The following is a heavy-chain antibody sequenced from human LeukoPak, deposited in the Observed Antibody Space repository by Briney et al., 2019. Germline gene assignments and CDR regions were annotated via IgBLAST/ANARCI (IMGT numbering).Heavy chain of an antibody. Sequence: PSETLSLTCTVSGGSISSYYWSWIRQPPGKGLEWIGYIYYSGSTNYNPSLKSRVTISVDTSKNQFSLKLSSVTVAGTAVYYCARGRITMVRGNWFDPWGQGTLVTVSS. CDR3: ARGRITMVRGNWFDP. V-gene: IGHV4-59*01. CDR1: GGSISSYY. D-gene: IGHD3-10*01. J-gene: IGHJ5*02. CDR2: IYYSGST.